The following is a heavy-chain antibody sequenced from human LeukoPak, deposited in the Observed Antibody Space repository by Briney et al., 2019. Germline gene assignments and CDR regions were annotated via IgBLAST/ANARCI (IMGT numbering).Heavy chain of an antibody. V-gene: IGHV3-43*01. J-gene: IGHJ4*02. CDR2: ISWDGGST. CDR1: GFTFDDYT. Sequence: PGRSLRLSCKVSGFTFDDYTMHWVRQAPGKGLEWVSLISWDGGSTYYADSVKGRFTISRDNSKNSLYLQMNSLRTEDTALYYCAKDMATFDSSSSRGMNYWGQGTLVTVSS. CDR3: AKDMATFDSSSSRGMNY. D-gene: IGHD6-6*01.